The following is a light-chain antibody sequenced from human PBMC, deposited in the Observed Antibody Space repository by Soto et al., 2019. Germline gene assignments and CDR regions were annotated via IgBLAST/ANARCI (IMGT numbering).Light chain of an antibody. CDR2: YAS. J-gene: IGKJ3*01. CDR1: QSVHSN. Sequence: EVVMTQSPATLSVSPGERATLSCRASQSVHSNLAWYQQKPGQAPSLLISYASTRAPGIPARFSGSGSGTEFTLTISSLQSEDFGVYYCQHYSNWPPTFGPGTNVEIK. CDR3: QHYSNWPPT. V-gene: IGKV3-15*01.